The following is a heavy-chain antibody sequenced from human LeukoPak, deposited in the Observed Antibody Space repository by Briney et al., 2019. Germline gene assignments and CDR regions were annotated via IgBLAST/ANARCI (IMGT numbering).Heavy chain of an antibody. CDR3: ARGYNWNDERRRYYYYYYMDV. D-gene: IGHD1-1*01. CDR2: INHSGST. V-gene: IGHV4-34*01. CDR1: GGSFSGYY. J-gene: IGHJ6*03. Sequence: ASETLSLTCAVYGGSFSGYYWSWIRQPPGKGLEWIGEINHSGSTNYNPSLKSRVTISVDTSKNQFSLKLSSVTAADTAVYYCARGYNWNDERRRYYYYYYMDVWGKGTTVTVSS.